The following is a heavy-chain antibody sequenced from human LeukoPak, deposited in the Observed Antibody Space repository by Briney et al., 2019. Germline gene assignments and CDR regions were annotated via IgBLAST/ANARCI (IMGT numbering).Heavy chain of an antibody. J-gene: IGHJ4*02. D-gene: IGHD2-21*02. V-gene: IGHV3-23*01. CDR3: AKVGYCGGDCYHFDC. Sequence: GGSLRLSCAASGFTFSSYAMSWVRQAPGKGLEWVSAITDSDGSTYYADAVKGRFTISRDNSKNTLYLQMNSLRVEDTAVYYCAKVGYCGGDCYHFDCWGQGTLVTVSS. CDR1: GFTFSSYA. CDR2: ITDSDGST.